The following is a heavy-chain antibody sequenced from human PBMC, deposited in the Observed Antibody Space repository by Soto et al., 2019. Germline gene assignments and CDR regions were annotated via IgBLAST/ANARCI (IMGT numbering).Heavy chain of an antibody. CDR2: INPSGFST. V-gene: IGHV1-46*01. CDR1: GYTFSRYY. Sequence: QVQLVQSGAEVKKPGASVKVSCKASGYTFSRYYMHWVRQAPGQGLEWMGIINPSGFSTNYAQKFQGRVTMTRDTSASTVYMELTSLRSEDTAVYYCARDRKDSSGVFDLWGQGILVTVSS. CDR3: ARDRKDSSGVFDL. D-gene: IGHD6-19*01. J-gene: IGHJ4*02.